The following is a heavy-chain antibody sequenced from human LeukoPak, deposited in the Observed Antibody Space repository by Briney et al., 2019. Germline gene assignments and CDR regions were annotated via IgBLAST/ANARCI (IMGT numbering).Heavy chain of an antibody. CDR1: GFTFSSYA. Sequence: PGGSLRLSCAASGFTFSSYAMSWVRQAPGKGPEWVSAISGSGGSTYYADSVKGRFTISRDNSKNTLYLQMNSLRAEDTAVYYCAKGMGLLWFGEFVDYWGQGTLVTVSS. D-gene: IGHD3-10*01. V-gene: IGHV3-23*01. CDR3: AKGMGLLWFGEFVDY. J-gene: IGHJ4*02. CDR2: ISGSGGST.